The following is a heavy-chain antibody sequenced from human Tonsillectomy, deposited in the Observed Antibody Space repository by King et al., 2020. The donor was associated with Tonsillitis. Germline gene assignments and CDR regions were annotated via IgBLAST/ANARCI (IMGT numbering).Heavy chain of an antibody. J-gene: IGHJ4*02. CDR1: GFAFRSYG. CDR3: ARERLYSSDWGIDY. D-gene: IGHD6-19*01. CDR2: ISYDATRE. V-gene: IGHV3-33*05. Sequence: VQLVESGGGVVQPGRSLRLSCASSGFAFRSYGMHWVRQAPGKGLEWVAVISYDATRENYADSVKGRFTISRDNSKNPLYLQMNSLRAEDTAVYYCARERLYSSDWGIDYWGQGSLVTVSS.